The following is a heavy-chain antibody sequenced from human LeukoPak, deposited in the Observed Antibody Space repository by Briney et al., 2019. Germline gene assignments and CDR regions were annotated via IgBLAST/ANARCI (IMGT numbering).Heavy chain of an antibody. CDR2: IYSGGST. J-gene: IGHJ4*02. Sequence: GGSLRLSCAASGFPVSSNYMSWVRQAPGKGLEWVSFIYSGGSTFYADSVKGRFTISRDNANNTLYLQMNSLRVEDTAVYYCVRDNAYKFDYWGQGTLVTVSS. CDR1: GFPVSSNY. D-gene: IGHD5-24*01. V-gene: IGHV3-53*01. CDR3: VRDNAYKFDY.